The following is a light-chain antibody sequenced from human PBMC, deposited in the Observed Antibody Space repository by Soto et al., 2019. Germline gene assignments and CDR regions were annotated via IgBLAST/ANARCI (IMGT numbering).Light chain of an antibody. CDR3: MQGTHWPIT. J-gene: IGKJ5*01. V-gene: IGKV2-30*01. CDR2: KVS. Sequence: VVTQSPDSLAVSLGERATINCKSSQNNKNYLAWYQQRPGRSPRRLIYKVSNRDSGVPARFSGSGSGTDFALKISRVEAEDVGVYYCMQGTHWPITFGQGTRLEIK. CDR1: QNNKNY.